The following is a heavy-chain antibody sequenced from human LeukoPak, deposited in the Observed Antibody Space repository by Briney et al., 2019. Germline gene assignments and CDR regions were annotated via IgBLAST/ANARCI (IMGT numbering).Heavy chain of an antibody. J-gene: IGHJ4*02. CDR3: ARGPSYYDFWSGYYNPINFDY. Sequence: TSETLSLTCAVYGVSFSGYYWSWIRQPPGKGLEWIGEINHSGSTNYNPSLKSRVTISVDRSKNQFSLKLSSVTAADTAVYYCARGPSYYDFWSGYYNPINFDYWGQGTLVTVSS. D-gene: IGHD3-3*01. V-gene: IGHV4-34*01. CDR1: GVSFSGYY. CDR2: INHSGST.